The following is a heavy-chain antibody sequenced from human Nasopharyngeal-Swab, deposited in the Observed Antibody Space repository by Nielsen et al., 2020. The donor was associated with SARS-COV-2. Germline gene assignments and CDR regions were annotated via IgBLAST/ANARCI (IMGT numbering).Heavy chain of an antibody. Sequence: GESLKISCAVSGFSFSESWIHWVRQAPGKGLVWVSRINSDGNRTGYADSVKGRFTISRDNAKNTIYLQMNSLRGEDTAVYYCARDFDKTGDWGQGTLVTVSS. CDR2: INSDGNRT. D-gene: IGHD7-27*01. CDR3: ARDFDKTGD. CDR1: GFSFSESW. V-gene: IGHV3-74*01. J-gene: IGHJ4*02.